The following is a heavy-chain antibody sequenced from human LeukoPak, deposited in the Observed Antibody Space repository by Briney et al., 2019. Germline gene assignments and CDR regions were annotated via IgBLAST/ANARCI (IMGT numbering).Heavy chain of an antibody. D-gene: IGHD3-22*01. V-gene: IGHV4-39*01. CDR1: GGSISSRSYY. Sequence: PSETLSLTCTVSGGSISSRSYYWGWIRQPPGKGLEWIGSFYYSGSTYYNPSLKSRVTISADTSKNQFSLKLTSVTAADTAVYYCARQRYYYDSSGYYFDYWGQGTLVTVSS. J-gene: IGHJ4*02. CDR2: FYYSGST. CDR3: ARQRYYYDSSGYYFDY.